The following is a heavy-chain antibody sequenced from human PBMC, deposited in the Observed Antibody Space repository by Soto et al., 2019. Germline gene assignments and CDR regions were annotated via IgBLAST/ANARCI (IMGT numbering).Heavy chain of an antibody. D-gene: IGHD2-8*01. CDR1: GYSFTNLYS. J-gene: IGHJ5*02. CDR3: ARDRHAGFTHFFDP. Sequence: DTLSLTYTFSGYSFTNLYSWGWIRQPPGQGLEWIGTIYHSGSTYYNPSLKTRVTISVDTSKNQFSLKLSSVTAADTAVYYCARDRHAGFTHFFDPWGQGTLVTLSS. V-gene: IGHV4-38-2*02. CDR2: IYHSGST.